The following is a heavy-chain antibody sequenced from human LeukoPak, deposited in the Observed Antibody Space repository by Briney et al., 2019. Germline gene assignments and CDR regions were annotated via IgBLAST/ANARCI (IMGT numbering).Heavy chain of an antibody. Sequence: GGSLRLSCAASGFTFSSNWMHWVRQAPGKGLEWVSAISGSGGSTYYADSVKGRFTISRDNSKNTLYLQMNSLRAEDTAVYYCAKAQRSTGYQIEPLDYWGQGTLVTVSS. D-gene: IGHD3-9*01. CDR1: GFTFSSNW. J-gene: IGHJ4*02. V-gene: IGHV3-23*01. CDR3: AKAQRSTGYQIEPLDY. CDR2: ISGSGGST.